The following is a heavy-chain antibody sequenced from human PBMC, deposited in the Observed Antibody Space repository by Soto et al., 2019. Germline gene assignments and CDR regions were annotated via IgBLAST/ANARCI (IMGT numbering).Heavy chain of an antibody. J-gene: IGHJ4*02. CDR1: GGSISSYY. Sequence: PSETLSLTCTVSGGSISSYYWSWIRQPPGKGLEWIGYIYYSGSTNYNPSLKSRVTISVDTSKNQFSLKLSSVTAADTAVYYCGRARFEGCSGGSCYPMNFDYWGQGTLVTVSS. D-gene: IGHD2-15*01. CDR2: IYYSGST. V-gene: IGHV4-59*01. CDR3: GRARFEGCSGGSCYPMNFDY.